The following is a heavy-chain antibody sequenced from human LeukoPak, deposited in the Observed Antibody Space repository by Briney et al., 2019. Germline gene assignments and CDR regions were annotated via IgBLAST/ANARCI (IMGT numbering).Heavy chain of an antibody. D-gene: IGHD5-12*01. CDR2: IHDSGTT. CDR3: AIEHDGATYSNL. V-gene: IGHV4-59*01. Sequence: PSVTLSLNCTVSGGSISGSYWNWIRQPPGKGLEWIGCIHDSGTTNYNPSLKSRVTISLHTSKNQFSLRLTSVTAADMAVYYCAIEHDGATYSNLWGQGTLVAVSS. J-gene: IGHJ5*02. CDR1: GGSISGSY.